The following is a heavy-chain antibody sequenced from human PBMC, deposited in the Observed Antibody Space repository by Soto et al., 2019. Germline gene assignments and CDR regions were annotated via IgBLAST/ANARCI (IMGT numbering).Heavy chain of an antibody. CDR2: ISSSSSYI. CDR1: GFTFSSYS. Sequence: PGGSLRLSCAASGFTFSSYSMNWVRQAPGKGLEWVSSISSSSSYIYYADSVKGRFTISRDNAKNSLYLQMNSLRAEDTAVYYCARFPSRIVGAPDIWGQGTMVTVSS. V-gene: IGHV3-21*01. CDR3: ARFPSRIVGAPDI. D-gene: IGHD1-26*01. J-gene: IGHJ3*02.